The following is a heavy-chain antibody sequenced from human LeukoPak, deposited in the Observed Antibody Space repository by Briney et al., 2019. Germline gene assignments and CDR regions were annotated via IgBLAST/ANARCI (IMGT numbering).Heavy chain of an antibody. CDR3: ARLLGTVTTFDY. V-gene: IGHV3-7*02. Sequence: GGSPTLSSEASRVSPSINWMSSGPEAPGEGLCWVASINPDGSQKYYVGSVRGRFTITRDNTKNSLYLQMTSLGAEDTAVYYCARLLGTVTTFDYWGQGTLLTVSS. D-gene: IGHD2/OR15-2a*01. CDR2: INPDGSQK. CDR1: RVSPSINW. J-gene: IGHJ4*02.